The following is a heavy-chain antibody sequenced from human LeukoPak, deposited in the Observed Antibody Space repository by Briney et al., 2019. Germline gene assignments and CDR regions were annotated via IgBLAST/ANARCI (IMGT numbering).Heavy chain of an antibody. CDR3: ARGHGNRGYEPRWFDY. J-gene: IGHJ4*02. V-gene: IGHV3-11*01. Sequence: GGSLRLSCAASGFTFSDYNMSWIRQAPGKGLEWVSHISSSGGTIHYADSVKGRFTISRDNAKNSLYLQMNSLRAEDTAVYYCARGHGNRGYEPRWFDYWGRGTLVTVSS. CDR1: GFTFSDYN. D-gene: IGHD5-12*01. CDR2: ISSSGGTI.